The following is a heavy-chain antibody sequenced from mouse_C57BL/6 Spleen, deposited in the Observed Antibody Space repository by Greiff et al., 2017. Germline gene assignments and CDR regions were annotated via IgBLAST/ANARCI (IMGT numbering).Heavy chain of an antibody. CDR2: ISYDGSN. V-gene: IGHV3-6*01. D-gene: IGHD1-1*01. Sequence: EVKLEESGPGLVKPSQSLSLTCSVTGYSITSGYYWNWIRQFPGNKLEWMGYISYDGSNNYNPSLKNRISITRDTSKNQFFLKLNSVTTEDTATYYCARIYYYGRAYFDYWGQGTTLTVSS. CDR1: GYSITSGYY. CDR3: ARIYYYGRAYFDY. J-gene: IGHJ2*01.